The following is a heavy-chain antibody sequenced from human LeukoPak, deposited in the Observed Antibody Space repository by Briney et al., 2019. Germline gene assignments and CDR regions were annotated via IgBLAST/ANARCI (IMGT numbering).Heavy chain of an antibody. D-gene: IGHD6-19*01. V-gene: IGHV3-74*01. J-gene: IGHJ4*02. CDR2: IKSDGSAT. Sequence: GGSLRLSCAASGFTFSSYCMHWVRQAPGKGLVWVSRIKSDGSATSNADSVKGRFTISRDNAKNTLYLQMNSLRAEDTAVYYCARSNSSGWYYFDYWGQGTLVTVSS. CDR1: GFTFSSYC. CDR3: ARSNSSGWYYFDY.